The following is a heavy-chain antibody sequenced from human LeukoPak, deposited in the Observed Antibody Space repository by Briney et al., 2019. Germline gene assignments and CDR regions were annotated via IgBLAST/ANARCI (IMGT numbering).Heavy chain of an antibody. V-gene: IGHV4-39*07. J-gene: IGHJ4*02. D-gene: IGHD1-26*01. Sequence: PSETLSLTCTVSGGSISSSSYYWGWIRQPPGKGLEWIGSIYYSGSTYYNPSLKSRVTISVDTSKNQFSLKLSSVTAADTAVYYCASVVIVGATRYFDYWGQGTLVTVSS. CDR2: IYYSGST. CDR3: ASVVIVGATRYFDY. CDR1: GGSISSSSYY.